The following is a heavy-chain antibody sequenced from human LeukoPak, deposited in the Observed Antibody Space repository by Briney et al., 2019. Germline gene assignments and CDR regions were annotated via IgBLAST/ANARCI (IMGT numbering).Heavy chain of an antibody. CDR2: INSDGSST. CDR3: ARGMRITMVRGVIPHDY. D-gene: IGHD3-10*01. Sequence: PGGSLRLSCAASGFTFSSYWMHWVRQAPGKGLVWVSRINSDGSSTSYADSVKGRSTISRDNAKNTLYLQMNSLRAEDTAVYYCARGMRITMVRGVIPHDYWGQGALVTVSS. CDR1: GFTFSSYW. J-gene: IGHJ4*02. V-gene: IGHV3-74*01.